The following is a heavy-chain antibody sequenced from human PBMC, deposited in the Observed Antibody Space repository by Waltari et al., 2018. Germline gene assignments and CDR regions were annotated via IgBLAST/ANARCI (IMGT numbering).Heavy chain of an antibody. CDR1: GGSFSGYY. Sequence: LLKPSETLSLTCAVYGGSFSGYYWSWIRQPPGKGLEWIWEINHSGSTNYNPSLKSRVTISVDTSKNQLSLKLSSVTAADTAVYYCATGDDSSGFDYWGQGTLVTVSS. D-gene: IGHD3-22*01. J-gene: IGHJ4*02. CDR3: ATGDDSSGFDY. V-gene: IGHV4-34*01. CDR2: INHSGST.